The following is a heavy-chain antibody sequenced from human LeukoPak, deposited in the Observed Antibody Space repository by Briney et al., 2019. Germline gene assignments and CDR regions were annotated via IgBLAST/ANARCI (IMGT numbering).Heavy chain of an antibody. Sequence: SVKVSCKASGGTFISYAISWVRQAPGQGLEWMGGSIPIYGTANYAQKFQGRVTITTDESTSTAYMELSSLRSEDTAVYYCARVERVLRFLEWLQNDIWGQGTMVTVSS. CDR2: SIPIYGTA. J-gene: IGHJ3*02. CDR1: GGTFISYA. CDR3: ARVERVLRFLEWLQNDI. V-gene: IGHV1-69*05. D-gene: IGHD3-3*01.